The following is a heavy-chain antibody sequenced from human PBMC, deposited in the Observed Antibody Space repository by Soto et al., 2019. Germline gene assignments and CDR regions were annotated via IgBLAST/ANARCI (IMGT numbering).Heavy chain of an antibody. Sequence: GDYLILSCVASGFTFDSCGMNWVRQAPGKGLEWVAGVSPHAANTYYADSVRGRFIISRDDSRKTVSLDMNSLRGEDSAVYYSATEGAKNHWNFEYWGQGTVVIVSS. CDR2: VSPHAANT. J-gene: IGHJ4*02. V-gene: IGHV3-23*01. CDR1: GFTFDSCG. CDR3: ATEGAKNHWNFEY. D-gene: IGHD1-1*01.